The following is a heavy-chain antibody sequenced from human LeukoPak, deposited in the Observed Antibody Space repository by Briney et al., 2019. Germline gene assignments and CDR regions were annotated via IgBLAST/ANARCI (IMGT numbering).Heavy chain of an antibody. J-gene: IGHJ4*02. CDR2: IRYDGSEK. D-gene: IGHD6-13*01. CDR3: ARDRRYSSSSGHFDY. CDR1: GFTFSNYG. Sequence: GGSLRLSCTASGFTFSNYGMHWVRQAPGKGLEWVAFIRYDGSEKYYADSVKGRITISRDNSKNTLYVQMNSLRAEDTAVYYCARDRRYSSSSGHFDYWGQGTLVTVSS. V-gene: IGHV3-30*02.